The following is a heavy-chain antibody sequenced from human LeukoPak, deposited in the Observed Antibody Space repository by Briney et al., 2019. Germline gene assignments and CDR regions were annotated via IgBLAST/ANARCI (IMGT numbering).Heavy chain of an antibody. J-gene: IGHJ4*02. CDR3: ARHSDVIGAI. Sequence: GESLKIFCKASGYTFTHQWIGWVRQKSGSGLEWMGIIYPRDPDTRYSPSFQGHVTISADTSINTAYLEWSRLEASDTAIYYCARHSDVIGAIWGQGTLVTVSS. CDR2: IYPRDPDT. V-gene: IGHV5-51*01. CDR1: GYTFTHQW. D-gene: IGHD3-10*01.